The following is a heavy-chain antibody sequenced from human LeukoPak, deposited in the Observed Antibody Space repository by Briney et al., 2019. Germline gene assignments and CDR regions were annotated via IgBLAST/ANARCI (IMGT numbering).Heavy chain of an antibody. D-gene: IGHD2-8*01. CDR3: ARSGYCTNGVCPAAIDY. V-gene: IGHV3-30*04. CDR1: GFTFSSYA. J-gene: IGHJ4*02. Sequence: GGSLRLSCAASGFTFSSYAMHWVRQAPGKGLEWVAVISYDGSNKYYADSVKGRFTISRDNSKNTLYLQMNSLRAEDTAVYYCARSGYCTNGVCPAAIDYWGQGTLVTVSS. CDR2: ISYDGSNK.